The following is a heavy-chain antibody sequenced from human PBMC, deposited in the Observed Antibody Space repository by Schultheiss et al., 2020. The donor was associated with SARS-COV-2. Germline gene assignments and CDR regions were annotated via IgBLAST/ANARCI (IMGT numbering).Heavy chain of an antibody. CDR3: ATDGADYGDFGYKFEH. V-gene: IGHV3-13*01. CDR1: GFTFSSYW. J-gene: IGHJ4*02. CDR2: IGTAGDT. D-gene: IGHD4-17*01. Sequence: GGSLRLSCAASGFTFSSYWMHWVRQAPGKGLVWVSAIGTAGDTYYPDSVKGRFTISRDNAKNSLYLQMNSLRDEDTAVYYCATDGADYGDFGYKFEHWGQGTLVTVSS.